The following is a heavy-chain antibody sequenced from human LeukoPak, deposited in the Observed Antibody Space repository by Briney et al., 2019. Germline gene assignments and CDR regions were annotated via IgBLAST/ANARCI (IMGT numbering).Heavy chain of an antibody. Sequence: NPSETLSLTCTVSGGSISSYYWSWIRQPPGKGLEWIGYIYYSGSTNYNPSLKSRVTISVDTSKNQFSLKLSSVTAADTAVYYCARGIKVVNYDAFDIWGQGTMVTVSS. D-gene: IGHD4-23*01. CDR2: IYYSGST. CDR1: GGSISSYY. V-gene: IGHV4-59*01. CDR3: ARGIKVVNYDAFDI. J-gene: IGHJ3*02.